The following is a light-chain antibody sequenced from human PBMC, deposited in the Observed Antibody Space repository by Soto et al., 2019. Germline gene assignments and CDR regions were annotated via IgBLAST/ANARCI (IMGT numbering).Light chain of an antibody. CDR3: QERNRWPRGT. J-gene: IGKJ4*01. Sequence: EVVLTQSPAILSLSPGERATLFCRASQSVSVNFAWYQQKPGQPPRPLIYTASDRAPGIPARFSASGSGTASPLPTSSLEPKDFAVNFCQERNRWPRGTFGAGTKVEIK. CDR1: QSVSVN. V-gene: IGKV3-11*01. CDR2: TAS.